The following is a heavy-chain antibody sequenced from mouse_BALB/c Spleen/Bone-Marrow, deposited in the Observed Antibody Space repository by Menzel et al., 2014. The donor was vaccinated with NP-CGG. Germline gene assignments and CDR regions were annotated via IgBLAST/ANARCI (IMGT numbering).Heavy chain of an antibody. CDR3: ASPIYYGNYEGFPY. D-gene: IGHD2-1*01. J-gene: IGHJ3*01. CDR1: GYTFTDYA. CDR2: ISTYSGNT. Sequence: QVQLQQSGPELVRPGVSVKISCKGSGYTFTDYAMHWVKQSHAKSLEWIGVISTYSGNTNYNQKFKGKATMTVDKSSSTAYMELARLTSEDSAIYYCASPIYYGNYEGFPYWGPGTPVTVSA. V-gene: IGHV1-67*01.